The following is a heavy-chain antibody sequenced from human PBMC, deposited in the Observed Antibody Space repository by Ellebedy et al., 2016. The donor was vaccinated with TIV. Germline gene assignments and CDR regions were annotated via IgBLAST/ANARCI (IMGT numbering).Heavy chain of an antibody. V-gene: IGHV1-46*01. Sequence: AASVNVSCKASGYTFTNYYIHWVRQAPGQGLEWMGIINPRANSTNYAQKFQDRVIMTWDTSTSTVYLELSSLRSEDTAIYYCARHRDTAQSFWGQGTLITVSS. CDR2: INPRANST. CDR3: ARHRDTAQSF. J-gene: IGHJ4*02. D-gene: IGHD5-18*01. CDR1: GYTFTNYY.